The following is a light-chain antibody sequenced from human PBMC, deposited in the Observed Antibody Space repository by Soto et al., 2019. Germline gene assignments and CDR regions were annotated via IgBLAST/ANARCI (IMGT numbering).Light chain of an antibody. CDR3: QSYDSSLSGYV. V-gene: IGLV1-40*01. J-gene: IGLJ1*01. CDR1: SSNIGAGYE. Sequence: QSVLTQPPSVSEAPGQRVTISCTGSSSNIGAGYEAHWYQQVPGTAPKLLSYENNNRPSGVPDRFSGSKSGTSASLAITGLQAEDEDEYYCQSYDSSLSGYVFGTGTKLTVL. CDR2: ENN.